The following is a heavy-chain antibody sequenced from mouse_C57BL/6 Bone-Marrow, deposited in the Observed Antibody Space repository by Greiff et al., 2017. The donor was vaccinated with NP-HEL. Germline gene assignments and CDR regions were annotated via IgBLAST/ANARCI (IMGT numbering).Heavy chain of an antibody. CDR1: GYTFTDYY. Sequence: EVQLQQSGPVLVKPGASVKMSCKASGYTFTDYYMNWVKQSHGKSLEWIGVINPYNGGTSYNQKFKGKATLTVDKSSSTAYMELNSLTSEDSAVYYCARSAYYRDYWGLGTTLTVSS. CDR2: INPYNGGT. CDR3: ARSAYYRDY. D-gene: IGHD2-14*01. J-gene: IGHJ2*01. V-gene: IGHV1-19*01.